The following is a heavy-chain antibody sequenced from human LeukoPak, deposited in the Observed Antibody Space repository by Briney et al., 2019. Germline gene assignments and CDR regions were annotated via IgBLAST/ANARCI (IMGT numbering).Heavy chain of an antibody. CDR3: AKDLHGSTYGNFDY. J-gene: IGHJ4*02. CDR2: ISGSGGST. D-gene: IGHD5-18*01. Sequence: GGSLRLSCAASGFTFSTYTMSWVRQAPGKGLEWVSGISGSGGSTDYADSVKGRFTISRDNSKNTLYLQMNSLRAEDTAAYYCAKDLHGSTYGNFDYWGQGTLVTVSS. V-gene: IGHV3-23*01. CDR1: GFTFSTYT.